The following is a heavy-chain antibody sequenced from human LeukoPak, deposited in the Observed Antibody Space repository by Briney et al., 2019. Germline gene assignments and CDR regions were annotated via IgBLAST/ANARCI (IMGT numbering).Heavy chain of an antibody. CDR2: MNPNSGNT. CDR3: ARVGRYCSGGSCYRWFDP. D-gene: IGHD2-15*01. V-gene: IGHV1-8*01. Sequence: GASVKVSCKASGYTFTSYDINWVRQATGQGLEWMGWMNPNSGNTGYAQKFQGRVTMTRNTSISTAYMELRSLRSGDTAVYYCARVGRYCSGGSCYRWFDPWGQGTLVTVSS. CDR1: GYTFTSYD. J-gene: IGHJ5*02.